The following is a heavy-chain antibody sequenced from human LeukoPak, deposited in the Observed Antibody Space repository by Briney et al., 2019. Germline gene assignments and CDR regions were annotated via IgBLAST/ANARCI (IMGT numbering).Heavy chain of an antibody. CDR3: ARGPTYCSGGSCYSDWFDP. J-gene: IGHJ5*02. V-gene: IGHV4-59*01. D-gene: IGHD2-15*01. CDR1: GGSISSYY. Sequence: SETLSLTCTVSGGSISSYYWSWIRQPPGKGLEWIGYIYYSGSTNYNPSLKSRVTISVDTSKNQFSLKLSSVTAADTAVYYCARGPTYCSGGSCYSDWFDPWGQGTLVTVSS. CDR2: IYYSGST.